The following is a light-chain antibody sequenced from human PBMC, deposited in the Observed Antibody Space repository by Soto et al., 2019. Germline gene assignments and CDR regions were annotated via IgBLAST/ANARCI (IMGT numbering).Light chain of an antibody. Sequence: QSALTQPASVSGSPGQSITISCTGTSSDVGGYNYVSWYQQHPGKAPKLMIYGVSNRPSGVSNRFSGSKSGNTASLTISGLQAEDEADYYCISYIPSTTTHWVFGGGTKVTVL. CDR3: ISYIPSTTTHWV. J-gene: IGLJ3*02. CDR2: GVS. V-gene: IGLV2-14*01. CDR1: SSDVGGYNY.